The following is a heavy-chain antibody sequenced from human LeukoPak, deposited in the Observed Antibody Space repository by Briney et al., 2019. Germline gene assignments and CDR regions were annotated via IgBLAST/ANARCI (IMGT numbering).Heavy chain of an antibody. CDR2: IKQEGSDK. CDR3: ARANGEGFDY. V-gene: IGHV3-7*03. Sequence: GRSLRLSCAASGFTFSSYWISWVGQAPRNGLEWVANIKQEGSDKNCVDSVKGRFAISRDNAKNSLYLQMNRLRAEDTAVYYCARANGEGFDYWGQGTLVTVSS. CDR1: GFTFSSYW. J-gene: IGHJ4*02.